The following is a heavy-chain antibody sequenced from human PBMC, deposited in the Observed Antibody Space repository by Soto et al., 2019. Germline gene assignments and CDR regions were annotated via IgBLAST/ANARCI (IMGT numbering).Heavy chain of an antibody. D-gene: IGHD6-19*01. V-gene: IGHV4-59*01. Sequence: ETLSITGTVPGGSISGYYCSWMRQPPGKGLEFIGYIHYTGSTNYNPSLKSRVTISVDTSKNHCSLRLNSVTAADTAMYFCARITRPNSGALYYFDSWGQGILVTVSS. J-gene: IGHJ4*02. CDR1: GGSISGYY. CDR3: ARITRPNSGALYYFDS. CDR2: IHYTGST.